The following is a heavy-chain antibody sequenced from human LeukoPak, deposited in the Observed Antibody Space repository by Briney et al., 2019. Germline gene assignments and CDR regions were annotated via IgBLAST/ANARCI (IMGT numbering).Heavy chain of an antibody. V-gene: IGHV3-48*01. J-gene: IGHJ4*01. CDR2: IGISSGNT. CDR3: ARDHHYAFDN. Sequence: GGSLRLSCAASGFNFIDYSMNWVRQAPGKGLEWISYIGISSGNTKYADSVKGRFTISRDKARNSLYLQMNSLRVEDTAMYYCARDHHYAFDNWGHGTLVTVSS. D-gene: IGHD4-17*01. CDR1: GFNFIDYS.